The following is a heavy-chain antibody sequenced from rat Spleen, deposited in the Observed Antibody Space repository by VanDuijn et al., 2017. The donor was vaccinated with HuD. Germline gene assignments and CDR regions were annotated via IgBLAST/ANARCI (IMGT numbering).Heavy chain of an antibody. J-gene: IGHJ4*01. CDR1: GFTFNNYW. CDR3: ARHDYGSYGVMDA. D-gene: IGHD1-3*01. V-gene: IGHV5-31*01. CDR2: ISFDGGGT. Sequence: EVQLVESGGGLVQPGRSLKLSCVASGFTFNNYWMTWIRQAPKKGLEWVAYISFDGGGTYYRDSVKGRFTISRDNAKSTLYLQMDSLRSEDTATYYCARHDYGSYGVMDAWGQGASVTVSS.